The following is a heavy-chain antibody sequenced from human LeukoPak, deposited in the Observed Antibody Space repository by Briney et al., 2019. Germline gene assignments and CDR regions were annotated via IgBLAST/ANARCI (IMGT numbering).Heavy chain of an antibody. Sequence: GESLKISCQSSGYXFTRFWISWVRQMPGKGLEWTGMIHPSDSYTKYSPYFQGHVTISAEKSIHTAYLQWSRLKAWDTALLYCARPSVEGSWSYPDWGEGSLV. CDR2: IHPSDSYT. CDR1: GYXFTRFW. V-gene: IGHV5-10-1*01. D-gene: IGHD3-10*01. CDR3: ARPSVEGSWSYPD. J-gene: IGHJ4*02.